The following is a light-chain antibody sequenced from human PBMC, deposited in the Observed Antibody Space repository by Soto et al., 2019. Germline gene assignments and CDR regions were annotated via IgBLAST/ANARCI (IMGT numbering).Light chain of an antibody. CDR2: DVI. Sequence: QSALTQPPSASGSPGQSVTISCTGTSSDVGSYNFVSWYQHHPGQAPKLMLYDVIKRPSGFPDRFSGSKSGNTASLTVSGLQAEDEADYYCSSYAGGDNFVVFGGGTKLTVL. CDR3: SSYAGGDNFVV. CDR1: SSDVGSYNF. J-gene: IGLJ2*01. V-gene: IGLV2-8*01.